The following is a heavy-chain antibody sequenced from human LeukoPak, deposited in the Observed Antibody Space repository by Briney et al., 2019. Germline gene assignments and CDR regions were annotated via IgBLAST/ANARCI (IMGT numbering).Heavy chain of an antibody. V-gene: IGHV3-21*01. CDR3: ARDVLYSHQRLVPDDLGYYFDY. J-gene: IGHJ4*02. CDR1: GFTFSSYS. CDR2: ISSSSSYI. D-gene: IGHD6-13*01. Sequence: PGGSLRLSCAASGFTFSSYSMNWVRQAPGKGLEWVSSISSSSSYIYYADSVKGRFTISRDNAKNSLYLQMNSLRAEDTAVYYCARDVLYSHQRLVPDDLGYYFDYWGQGTLVTVSS.